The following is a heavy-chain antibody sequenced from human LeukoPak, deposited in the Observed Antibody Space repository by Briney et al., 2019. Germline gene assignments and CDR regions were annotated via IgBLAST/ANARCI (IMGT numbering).Heavy chain of an antibody. J-gene: IGHJ4*02. Sequence: GGSLRLSCAASGFTFSSYEMNWVRQAPGKGLEWVSYISSSGSTIYYADSVKGRFTISRDNSKNTLYLQMNSLRAEDTAVYYCAKDMSIVVVTAICDYWGQGSLVTVSS. CDR3: AKDMSIVVVTAICDY. V-gene: IGHV3-48*03. CDR1: GFTFSSYE. CDR2: ISSSGSTI. D-gene: IGHD2-21*02.